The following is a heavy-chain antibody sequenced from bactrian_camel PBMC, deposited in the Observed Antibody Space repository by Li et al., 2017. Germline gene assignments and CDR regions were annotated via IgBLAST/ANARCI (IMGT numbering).Heavy chain of an antibody. J-gene: IGHJ4*01. V-gene: IGHV3S55*01. CDR2: VDYDGTT. CDR1: GHTTSGYC. CDR3: ASNRWRGTPLNPNGYVQ. Sequence: HVQLVESGGGSGKAGGSLKLSCVFSGHTTSGYCMGWFRQAPGKEREGVATVDYDGTTTYTDSVKGRFTLSKDRAKNIFYLQMNNLKPEDTAMYYCASNRWRGTPLNPNGYVQWGQGTQGTV.